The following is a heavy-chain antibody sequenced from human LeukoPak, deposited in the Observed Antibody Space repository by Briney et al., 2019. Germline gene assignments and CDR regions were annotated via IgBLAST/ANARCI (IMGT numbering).Heavy chain of an antibody. CDR2: IYYSGST. D-gene: IGHD6-13*01. CDR1: GGSISSYY. V-gene: IGHV4-59*01. Sequence: SETLSLTCTVSGGSISSYYWSWIRQPPGKGLEWIGYIYYSGSTNYNPSLKSRVTISVDTSKNQFSLKLSSVTAADTAVYYCARGVTRGIAAPPGYWGQGTLVTVSS. CDR3: ARGVTRGIAAPPGY. J-gene: IGHJ4*02.